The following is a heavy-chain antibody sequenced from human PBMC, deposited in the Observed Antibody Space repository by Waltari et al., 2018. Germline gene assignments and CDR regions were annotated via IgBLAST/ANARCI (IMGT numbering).Heavy chain of an antibody. J-gene: IGHJ3*02. V-gene: IGHV4-34*01. CDR1: GGSFSGYY. D-gene: IGHD3-16*02. CDR2: INHSGST. Sequence: QVQLQQWGAGLLKPSETLSLTCAVYGGSFSGYYWSWIRQPPGKGLEWIGEINHSGSTNYNPSRKSRITISVETSKSQFSLKLSAVTAADTAVYYCARDRGLRRLSTFEIWGQGTMVTVSS. CDR3: ARDRGLRRLSTFEI.